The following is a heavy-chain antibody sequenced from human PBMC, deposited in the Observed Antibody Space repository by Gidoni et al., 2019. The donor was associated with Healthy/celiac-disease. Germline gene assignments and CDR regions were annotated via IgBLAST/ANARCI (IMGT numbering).Heavy chain of an antibody. CDR3: ASHTYYYDSSGTPHGDY. D-gene: IGHD3-22*01. V-gene: IGHV1-69*01. CDR1: GGTFSSYA. Sequence: QVQLVQPGAEVKKPGSSVKVSCKASGGTFSSYAISWVRQVPGQGLEGMGGIIPILGTANYAQKFQGRVTITADESRNTADMKLSRLRSEDTAVYYCASHTYYYDSSGTPHGDYWGQGTLVTVSS. J-gene: IGHJ4*02. CDR2: IIPILGTA.